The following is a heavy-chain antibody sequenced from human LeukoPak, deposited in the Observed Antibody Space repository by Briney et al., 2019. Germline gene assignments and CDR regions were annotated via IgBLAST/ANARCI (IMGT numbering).Heavy chain of an antibody. CDR3: GRGSGVADY. V-gene: IGHV3-74*03. CDR1: GFTFSRYW. D-gene: IGHD7-27*01. CDR2: INSDGSSI. Sequence: PGGSLRLSCVASGFTFSRYWMHWVRQAPGKGLVWVSRINSDGSSITYADSVNGRFTISRDNAKNTLYLQMTSLRVEDTAVYYCGRGSGVADYWGQGALVTVSS. J-gene: IGHJ4*02.